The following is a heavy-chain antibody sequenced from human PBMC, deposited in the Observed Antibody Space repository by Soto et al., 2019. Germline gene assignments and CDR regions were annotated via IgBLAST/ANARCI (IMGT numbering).Heavy chain of an antibody. CDR2: IYPGDSET. V-gene: IGHV5-51*01. Sequence: EVQLVQSGPEVKKPGESLRTSCEASGYKFTAYWIGWVRQMPGKGLEWMGIIYPGDSETRYSPSFQGQVTISADKSNSTAYLQWNSLKTSDTAIYYCARHIGVTVAGTRWYFDLWGRGTLVTVSS. CDR3: ARHIGVTVAGTRWYFDL. CDR1: GYKFTAYW. D-gene: IGHD6-19*01. J-gene: IGHJ2*01.